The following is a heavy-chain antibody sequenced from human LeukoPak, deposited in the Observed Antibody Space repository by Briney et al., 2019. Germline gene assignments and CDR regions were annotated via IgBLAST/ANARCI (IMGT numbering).Heavy chain of an antibody. CDR2: INPNSGST. CDR3: ARDHHAYSGSRYGMDV. Sequence: ASVTVSCKASGYTFTSYDINWVRQAPGQGLEWMGWINPNSGSTGYAQKLQGRVTMTTDTSTSTAYMELRSLRSDDTAVYYCARDHHAYSGSRYGMDVWGQGTTVTVSS. D-gene: IGHD1-26*01. J-gene: IGHJ6*02. V-gene: IGHV1-8*01. CDR1: GYTFTSYD.